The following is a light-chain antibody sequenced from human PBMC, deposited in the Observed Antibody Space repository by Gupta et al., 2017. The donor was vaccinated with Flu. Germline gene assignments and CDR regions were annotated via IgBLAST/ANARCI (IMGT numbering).Light chain of an antibody. J-gene: IGKJ1*01. V-gene: IGKV1-33*01. Sequence: GDRVTITCQASQDISKYLNWYQQRRGKAPKLLIYGASNLQTGVPSRFSGSGSGTDFTFTISSLQPADIATYYRQQYDDLPRTFGQGTKVEIK. CDR3: QQYDDLPRT. CDR2: GAS. CDR1: QDISKY.